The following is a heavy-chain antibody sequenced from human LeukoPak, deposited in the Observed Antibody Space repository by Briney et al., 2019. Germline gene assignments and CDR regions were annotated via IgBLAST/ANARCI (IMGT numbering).Heavy chain of an antibody. CDR2: ISGRGGST. CDR3: AIRRGSDRDGYNFSGFRAAMPFPDY. CDR1: VFTFSSYV. J-gene: IGHJ4*02. D-gene: IGHD5-24*01. V-gene: IGHV3-23*01. Sequence: GGALRLSCVASVFTFSSYVMCSVCPAPGRGGEWVSPISGRGGSTYYADSVKGRFTISRDNSKNALYLQINSLRSEDTALYYCAIRRGSDRDGYNFSGFRAAMPFPDYCGQGTLVTVSS.